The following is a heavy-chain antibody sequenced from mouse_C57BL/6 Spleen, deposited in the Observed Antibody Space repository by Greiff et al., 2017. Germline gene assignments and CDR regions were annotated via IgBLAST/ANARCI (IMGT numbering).Heavy chain of an antibody. CDR2: ISGGGGNT. D-gene: IGHD1-1*01. V-gene: IGHV5-9*01. CDR3: ARHAGTTPFYAMDY. CDR1: GFTFSSYT. Sequence: EVKVVESGGGLVKPGGSLKLSCAASGFTFSSYTMSWVRQTPEKRLEWVATISGGGGNTYYPDSVKGRFTISRDNAKNTLYLQMSSLRSEDTALYYCARHAGTTPFYAMDYWVKEPQSPSPQ. J-gene: IGHJ4*01.